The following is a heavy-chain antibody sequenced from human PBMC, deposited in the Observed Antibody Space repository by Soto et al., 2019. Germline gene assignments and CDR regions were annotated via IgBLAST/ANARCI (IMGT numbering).Heavy chain of an antibody. V-gene: IGHV3-21*01. CDR1: GFTFSSYS. D-gene: IGHD2-2*02. CDR2: ISSSSSYI. J-gene: IGHJ6*02. Sequence: EVQLVESGGGLVKPGGSLRLSCAASGFTFSSYSMNWVRQAPGKGLEWVSSISSSSSYIYYADSVKGRFTISRDNAKNSLYLQMNSLRAEDTAVYYCARDESGFCSSTSCYTIGYYYYGMDVWGQGTTVTVSS. CDR3: ARDESGFCSSTSCYTIGYYYYGMDV.